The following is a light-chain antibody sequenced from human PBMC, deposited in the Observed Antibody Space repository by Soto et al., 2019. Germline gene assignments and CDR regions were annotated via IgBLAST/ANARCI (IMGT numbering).Light chain of an antibody. CDR2: VNT. J-gene: IGLJ3*02. CDR3: QSYDSSLSGWV. CDR1: SSNIGADFG. Sequence: QSALTQPPSVSGAPGQTITISCTGSSSNIGADFGVHWYQQLPGAAPKLVIFVNTNRPSGVPDRFSGSKSGTSASLAITGLQAEDEADYYCQSYDSSLSGWVFGTGTKLTVL. V-gene: IGLV1-40*01.